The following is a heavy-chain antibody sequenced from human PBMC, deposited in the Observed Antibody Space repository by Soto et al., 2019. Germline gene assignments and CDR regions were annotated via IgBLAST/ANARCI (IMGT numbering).Heavy chain of an antibody. CDR3: ASEGLGYGDYVFSY. D-gene: IGHD4-17*01. CDR2: IYYSGST. V-gene: IGHV4-59*08. Sequence: QVQLQESGPGLVKPSETLSLTCTVSGGSISSYYWSWIRQPPGKGLEWIGYIYYSGSTNYNPSLKSRVTISVDTSKNQFSLKLSSVTAADTAVYYCASEGLGYGDYVFSYWGQGTLVTVSS. J-gene: IGHJ4*02. CDR1: GGSISSYY.